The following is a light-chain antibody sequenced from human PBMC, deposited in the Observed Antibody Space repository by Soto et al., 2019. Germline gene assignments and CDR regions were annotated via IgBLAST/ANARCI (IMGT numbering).Light chain of an antibody. J-gene: IGLJ3*02. CDR3: SSYGGSNNLV. Sequence: QSVLTQPPSASGSPGQSVTISCTGTSSDVGHYIYVSWYQQQPGKAPKLMIYEVSKRPSGVPDRFSGSKSGNTASLTVSGLQAEDEAEYYCSSYGGSNNLVFGGGTKLTVL. CDR1: SSDVGHYIY. CDR2: EVS. V-gene: IGLV2-8*01.